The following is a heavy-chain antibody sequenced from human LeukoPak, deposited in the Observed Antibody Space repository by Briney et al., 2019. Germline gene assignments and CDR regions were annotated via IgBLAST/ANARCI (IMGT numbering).Heavy chain of an antibody. D-gene: IGHD5-12*01. CDR3: ARVRRRGYSGYSVDY. V-gene: IGHV1-69*06. CDR1: GGTFSSYA. Sequence: ASVKVSCKASGGTFSSYAISWVRQAPGQGLEWMGGIIPIFGTANYAQKFQGRVTITADKSTSTAYMELSSLRSEDTAVYYCARVRRRGYSGYSVDYWGQGTLVTVPS. CDR2: IIPIFGTA. J-gene: IGHJ4*02.